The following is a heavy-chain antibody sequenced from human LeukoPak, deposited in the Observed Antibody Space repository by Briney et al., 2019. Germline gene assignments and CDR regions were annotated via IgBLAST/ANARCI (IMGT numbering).Heavy chain of an antibody. Sequence: PSETLSLTCTVSGGSISSYYWSWIRQPPGKGLEWIGYIYYSGSTNYNPSLKSRVTISVDTSKNQFSLKLSSVTAADTAVYYCARTTIRFSSSWYYFDYWGQGTLVTVSS. CDR2: IYYSGST. CDR3: ARTTIRFSSSWYYFDY. V-gene: IGHV4-59*01. CDR1: GGSISSYY. J-gene: IGHJ4*02. D-gene: IGHD6-13*01.